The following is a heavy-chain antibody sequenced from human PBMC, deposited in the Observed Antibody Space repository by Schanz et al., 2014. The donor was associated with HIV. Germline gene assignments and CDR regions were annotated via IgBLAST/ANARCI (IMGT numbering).Heavy chain of an antibody. Sequence: QVQLVQSGTEVKKPGASVKVSCKASGYSFTNFDVSWVRQAPGQGLEWMGWISAHNGDTNYAQKFQGRITLTTDSPTNTAYLELRSLTSDDTAVYYCAKGQDWPGPQLDHWGHGSLVIVSS. CDR2: ISAHNGDT. CDR1: GYSFTNFD. V-gene: IGHV1-18*01. D-gene: IGHD3-9*01. CDR3: AKGQDWPGPQLDH. J-gene: IGHJ4*03.